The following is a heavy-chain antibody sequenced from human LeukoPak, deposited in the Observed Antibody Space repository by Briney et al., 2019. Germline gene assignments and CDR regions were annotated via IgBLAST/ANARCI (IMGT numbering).Heavy chain of an antibody. Sequence: PSETLSLTCLVSGGPISGYTWNWIRQSPGKGLEYIGSIHDSGGPNYSPSLSSRVTISVDTSKNHLSLRLRSVTAADTAVYYCARGGIVVAVYFDFWGKGTLLTVSS. CDR1: GGPISGYT. CDR3: ARGGIVVAVYFDF. CDR2: IHDSGGP. J-gene: IGHJ4*02. V-gene: IGHV4-59*12. D-gene: IGHD2-21*01.